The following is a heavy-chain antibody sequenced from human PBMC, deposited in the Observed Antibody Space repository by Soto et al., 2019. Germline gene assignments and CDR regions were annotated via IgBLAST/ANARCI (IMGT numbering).Heavy chain of an antibody. CDR3: ARSLGYSSASNVFPHYYYGMDV. Sequence: PGESLKISCKGSGYSFTSYWIAWVRQMPGKGLEWMGIMYPGDSDIRYSPSFQGQVTISADKSISTAYLQWSSLKASDTAMYYCARSLGYSSASNVFPHYYYGMDVWGQGTKVTVSS. CDR1: GYSFTSYW. V-gene: IGHV5-51*01. J-gene: IGHJ6*02. CDR2: MYPGDSDI. D-gene: IGHD6-6*01.